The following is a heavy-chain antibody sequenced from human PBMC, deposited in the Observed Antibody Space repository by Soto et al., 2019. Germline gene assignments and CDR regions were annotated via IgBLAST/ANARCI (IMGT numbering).Heavy chain of an antibody. CDR2: INAGNGNT. CDR1: GYTFTSYA. V-gene: IGHV1-3*01. CDR3: AKDYYDSSGYYPPALLFDY. J-gene: IGHJ4*02. D-gene: IGHD3-22*01. Sequence: VQLVQSGAEVKKPGASVKVSCKASGYTFTSYAMHWVRQAPGQRLEWMGWINAGNGNTKYSQKFQGRVTITRDTSASTAYIELSSLRSEDTAVYYCAKDYYDSSGYYPPALLFDYWGQGTLVTVSS.